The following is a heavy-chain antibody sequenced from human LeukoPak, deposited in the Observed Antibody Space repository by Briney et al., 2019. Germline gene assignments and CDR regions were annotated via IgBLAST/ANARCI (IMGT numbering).Heavy chain of an antibody. CDR2: IYYSGST. V-gene: IGHV4-39*07. CDR3: ARVITMIVVGWFDY. D-gene: IGHD3-22*01. CDR1: GGSISSSSYY. Sequence: SETLSLTCTVSGGSISSSSYYWGWIRQPPGKGLEWIGSIYYSGSTYYNPSLKSRVTISVDTSKNLFSLKLSSVSAADTAVYYCARVITMIVVGWFDYWGQGTLVTVSS. J-gene: IGHJ4*02.